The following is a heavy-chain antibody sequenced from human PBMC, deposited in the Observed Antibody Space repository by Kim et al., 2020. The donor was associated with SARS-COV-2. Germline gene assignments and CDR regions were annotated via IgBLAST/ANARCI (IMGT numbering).Heavy chain of an antibody. V-gene: IGHV3-7*01. J-gene: IGHJ4*02. CDR3: ARDVWAFYGSGSFDY. CDR1: GFTFSSYW. CDR2: IKQDGSEK. D-gene: IGHD3-10*01. Sequence: GGSLRLSCAASGFTFSSYWMSWVRQAPGKGLEWVANIKQDGSEKYYVDSVKGRFTISRDNAKNSLYLQMNSLRAEDTAVYYCARDVWAFYGSGSFDYWGQGTLVTVSS.